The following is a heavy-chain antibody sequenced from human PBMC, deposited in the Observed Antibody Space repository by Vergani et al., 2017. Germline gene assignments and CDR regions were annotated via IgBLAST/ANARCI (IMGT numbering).Heavy chain of an antibody. V-gene: IGHV3-13*01. D-gene: IGHD3-22*01. Sequence: VQLVESGGGLVKPGGSLRLSCAASGFTFSSYDMHWVRQATGKGLEWVSAIGTAGDTYYPGSVKGRFTISRENAKNSLYLQMNSLRAGDTAVYYCARGRGDYYDSSGYRDTAFDIWGQGTMVTVSS. CDR1: GFTFSSYD. J-gene: IGHJ3*02. CDR2: IGTAGDT. CDR3: ARGRGDYYDSSGYRDTAFDI.